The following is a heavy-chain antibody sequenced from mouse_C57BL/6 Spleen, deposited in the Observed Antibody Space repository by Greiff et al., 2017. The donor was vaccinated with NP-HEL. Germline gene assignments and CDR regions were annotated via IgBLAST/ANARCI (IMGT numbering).Heavy chain of an antibody. CDR2: INPNNGGT. CDR1: GYTFTDYN. D-gene: IGHD2-1*01. Sequence: EVQLQQSGPELVKPGASVKIPCKASGYTFTDYNMDWVKQSHGKSLEWIGDINPNNGGTIYNQKFKGKATLTVDKSSSAAYMELRILTSEYTAVYYCARSFYYGNLYYFDYWGQGTTLTVSS. CDR3: ARSFYYGNLYYFDY. J-gene: IGHJ2*01. V-gene: IGHV1-18*01.